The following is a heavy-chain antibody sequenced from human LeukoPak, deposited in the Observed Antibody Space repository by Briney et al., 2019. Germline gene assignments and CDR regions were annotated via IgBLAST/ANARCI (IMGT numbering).Heavy chain of an antibody. D-gene: IGHD1-26*01. Sequence: GGSLRLSCAASGFTFSSYSMNWVRQAPGKGLEWVSSISSSSYIYYADSVKGRFTISRDNAKNSLYLQMNSLRAEDTAVYYCARGGSRGATPFDYWGQGTLVTVSS. CDR2: ISSSSYI. J-gene: IGHJ4*02. CDR3: ARGGSRGATPFDY. V-gene: IGHV3-21*01. CDR1: GFTFSSYS.